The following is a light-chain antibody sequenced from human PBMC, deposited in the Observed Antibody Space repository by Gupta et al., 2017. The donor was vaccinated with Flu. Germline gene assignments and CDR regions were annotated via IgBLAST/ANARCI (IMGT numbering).Light chain of an antibody. J-gene: IGKJ3*01. CDR3: MQALQTPLT. CDR2: MGS. Sequence: DIVMTQSPLSLPVTPGEPASISCRSSQSLLHSNGYNFLDWYLQKPGQSPQLLIFMGSYRASGVPDRFSGSGSGTDFTLKISRVEAEDVGVYYCMQALQTPLTFGPGTKVEIK. CDR1: QSLLHSNGYNF. V-gene: IGKV2-28*01.